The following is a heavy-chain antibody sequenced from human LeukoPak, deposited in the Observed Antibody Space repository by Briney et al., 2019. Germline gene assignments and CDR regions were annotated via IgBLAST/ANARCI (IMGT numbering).Heavy chain of an antibody. CDR2: IKQDGSEK. CDR3: ARVSRYYGMDV. J-gene: IGHJ6*02. Sequence: GGSLGLSCAASGFTFSSYWMSWVRQAPGKGLEWAANIKQDGSEKYYVDSVKGRFTISRDNAKNSLYLQMNSLRAEDTAVYYCARVSRYYGMDVWGQGTTVTVSS. CDR1: GFTFSSYW. V-gene: IGHV3-7*01.